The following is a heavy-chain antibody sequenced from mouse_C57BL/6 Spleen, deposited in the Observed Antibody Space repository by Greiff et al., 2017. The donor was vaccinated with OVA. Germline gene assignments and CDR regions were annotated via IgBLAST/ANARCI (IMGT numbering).Heavy chain of an antibody. J-gene: IGHJ3*01. Sequence: VQLQQPGAELVKPGASVKLSCKASGYTFTSYWMHWVKQRPGQGLEWIGRIYPNSGSTKYNEKFKSKATLTVDKSSSTAYMQLSSLTSEDSAVYYCATGFAYWGQGTLVTVSA. CDR2: IYPNSGST. CDR3: ATGFAY. V-gene: IGHV1-64*01. CDR1: GYTFTSYW.